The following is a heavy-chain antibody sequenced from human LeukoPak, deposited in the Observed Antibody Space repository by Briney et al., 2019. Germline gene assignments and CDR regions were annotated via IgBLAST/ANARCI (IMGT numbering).Heavy chain of an antibody. Sequence: PGRSLRLSRAASGFTFDDYAMHWVRQAPGKGLEWVSGISWNSGSIGYADSVKGRFTISRDNAKNSLYLQMNSLRAEDTALYYCAKDISTVKYYYYYGMDVWGQGTTVTVSS. CDR3: AKDISTVKYYYYYGMDV. J-gene: IGHJ6*02. CDR2: ISWNSGSI. V-gene: IGHV3-9*01. CDR1: GFTFDDYA. D-gene: IGHD6-13*01.